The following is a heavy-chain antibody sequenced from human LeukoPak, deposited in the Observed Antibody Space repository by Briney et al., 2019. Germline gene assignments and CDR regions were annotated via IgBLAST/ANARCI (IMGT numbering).Heavy chain of an antibody. D-gene: IGHD1-26*01. CDR2: ITYSGST. Sequence: PSETLSLTCTVSGGSISSSTYYWAWIRQSPGKGLESIGSITYSGSTYYNPSLEGRVTISVDTSKNQFSLRLISVTAVDTAVYYCARQGVGATDCWGQGTLVTVSS. J-gene: IGHJ4*02. CDR1: GGSISSSTYY. V-gene: IGHV4-39*01. CDR3: ARQGVGATDC.